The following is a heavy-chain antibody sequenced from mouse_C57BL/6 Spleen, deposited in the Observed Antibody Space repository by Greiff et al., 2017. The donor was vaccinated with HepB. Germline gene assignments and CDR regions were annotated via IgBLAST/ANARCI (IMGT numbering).Heavy chain of an antibody. V-gene: IGHV1-53*01. CDR2: INPSNGGT. Sequence: QVQLKQPGTELVKPGASVKLSCKASGYTFTSYWMHWVKQRPGQGLEWIGNINPSNGGTNYNEKFKSKATLTVDKSSSTAYMQLSSLTSEDSAVYYCARPTPFDYAMDYWGQGTSVTVSS. J-gene: IGHJ4*01. CDR1: GYTFTSYW. D-gene: IGHD1-1*01. CDR3: ARPTPFDYAMDY.